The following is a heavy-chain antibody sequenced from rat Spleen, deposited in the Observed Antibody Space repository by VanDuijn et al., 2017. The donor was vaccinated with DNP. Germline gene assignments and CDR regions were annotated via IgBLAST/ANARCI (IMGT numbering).Heavy chain of an antibody. CDR1: GFTFSDYA. V-gene: IGHV5-17*01. Sequence: EVQLVESGGGLVQPGRSLKLSCAASGFTFSDYAMAWVRQAPKKGLEWVATISYDGSRTYYRDSVKGRFTISRDNAKSTLYLQMDSLRSEDTATYYCARRRTVATYFDYWGQGVMVTVSS. CDR2: ISYDGSRT. CDR3: ARRRTVATYFDY. D-gene: IGHD1-8*01. J-gene: IGHJ2*01.